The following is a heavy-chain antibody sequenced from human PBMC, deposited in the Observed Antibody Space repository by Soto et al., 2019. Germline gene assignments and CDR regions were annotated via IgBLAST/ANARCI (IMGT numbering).Heavy chain of an antibody. CDR1: GFTFDDYA. Sequence: EVQLVESGGGLVQPGRSLRLSCAASGFTFDDYAMHWVRQAPGKGLEWVSGISWNSGSIGYADSVKGRFTISRDNAKNSLYLQMNSLRAEDTALSYCARGQWLVRGYFDYWGQGTLVTVSS. J-gene: IGHJ4*02. CDR3: ARGQWLVRGYFDY. D-gene: IGHD6-19*01. CDR2: ISWNSGSI. V-gene: IGHV3-9*01.